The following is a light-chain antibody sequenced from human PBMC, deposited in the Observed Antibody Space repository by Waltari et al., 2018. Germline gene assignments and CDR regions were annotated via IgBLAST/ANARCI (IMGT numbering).Light chain of an antibody. CDR3: QNYTKCIWT. CDR1: QNVTNN. Sequence: EREVTQSPATLSLSTGERATLSCRDSQNVTNNLDWYQKKPGQATRILIYGASTRPTDIPDRFTVSASGTYFTLTIYILQSDDFVFYYCQNYTKCIWTFGRGTKLQI. V-gene: IGKV3-15*01. J-gene: IGKJ4*01. CDR2: GAS.